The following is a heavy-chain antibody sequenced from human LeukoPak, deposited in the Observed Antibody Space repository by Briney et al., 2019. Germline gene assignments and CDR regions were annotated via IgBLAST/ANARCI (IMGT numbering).Heavy chain of an antibody. Sequence: GASVKVSCKASGYTFTSYYMHWVRQAPGQGLEWMGIINPSGGSTSYAQKFQGRVTMTWDMSTSTVYMELSSLRSEDTAVYYCARGCKDTAMERDFDYWGQGTLVTVSS. CDR3: ARGCKDTAMERDFDY. CDR1: GYTFTSYY. J-gene: IGHJ4*02. V-gene: IGHV1-46*01. D-gene: IGHD5-18*01. CDR2: INPSGGST.